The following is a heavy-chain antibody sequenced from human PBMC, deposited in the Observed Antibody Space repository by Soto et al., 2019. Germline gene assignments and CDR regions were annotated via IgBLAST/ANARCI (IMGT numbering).Heavy chain of an antibody. V-gene: IGHV1-3*01. CDR1: GYTFIRYG. CDR3: VRITVAGYFDY. Sequence: PRASVKVSCKASGYTFIRYGIHWVRQAPGQRLEWMGWINAANGNIKYSEKFQGRVTITRDTSASTAYMELSSLRSEDTAVYYCVRITVAGYFDYWGQGTLVTVSS. CDR2: INAANGNI. J-gene: IGHJ4*02. D-gene: IGHD6-19*01.